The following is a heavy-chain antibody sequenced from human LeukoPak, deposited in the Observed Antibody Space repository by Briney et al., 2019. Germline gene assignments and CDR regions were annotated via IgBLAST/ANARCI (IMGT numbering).Heavy chain of an antibody. CDR1: GFTFTSSA. CDR3: AASKYYYDSSGYPMAL. D-gene: IGHD3-22*01. Sequence: SVKVSCKASGFTFTSSAMQWVRQARGQRLEWIGWIVVGSGNTNYAQKFQERATITRDMSTSTAYMELSSLRSEDTAVYYCAASKYYYDSSGYPMALWGQGTLVTVS. V-gene: IGHV1-58*02. CDR2: IVVGSGNT. J-gene: IGHJ4*02.